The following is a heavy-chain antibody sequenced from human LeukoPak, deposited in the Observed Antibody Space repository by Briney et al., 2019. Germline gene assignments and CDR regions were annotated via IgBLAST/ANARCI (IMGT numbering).Heavy chain of an antibody. Sequence: GASVKVSCKASGYTFTSYGISWVRQAPGQGLEWMGWISAYNGNTNYAQKLQGRVTMTTDTSTSTAYMELRSLRADNTAVYYCARECSCDSSVYYHYWGQGTLVTVSS. CDR3: ARECSCDSSVYYHY. D-gene: IGHD3-22*01. J-gene: IGHJ4*02. CDR1: GYTFTSYG. CDR2: ISAYNGNT. V-gene: IGHV1-18*01.